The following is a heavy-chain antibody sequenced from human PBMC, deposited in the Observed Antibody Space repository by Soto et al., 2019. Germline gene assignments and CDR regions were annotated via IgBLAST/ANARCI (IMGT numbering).Heavy chain of an antibody. J-gene: IGHJ4*02. V-gene: IGHV4-30-4*01. D-gene: IGHD3-9*01. CDR1: GDSVSSVGFH. CDR2: IYTGGSP. Sequence: QVQLQESGPGLVKPSETLSLTCTVSGDSVSSVGFHWAWLRRPPGKGLEWIGYIYTGGSPYYRLYLESRMHTSLAANRNHYSLRLASVKDADTAVYLCARARVGFDAISYFDYWGQGKLVTVSS. CDR3: ARARVGFDAISYFDY.